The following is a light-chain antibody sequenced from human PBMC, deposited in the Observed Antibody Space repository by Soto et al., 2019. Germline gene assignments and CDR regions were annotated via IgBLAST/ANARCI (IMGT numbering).Light chain of an antibody. V-gene: IGKV3-20*01. J-gene: IGKJ4*01. CDR1: QTVRNHY. Sequence: EVVFTQAPATLSLSPGENATLSCRARQTVRNHYLAWYQQKPGKAPRLLIYDASSRATGIPDRFSGGGSGTGFTLTISRLEPEDFAVYYCQQFSSYPLTFGGGTKVDIK. CDR3: QQFSSYPLT. CDR2: DAS.